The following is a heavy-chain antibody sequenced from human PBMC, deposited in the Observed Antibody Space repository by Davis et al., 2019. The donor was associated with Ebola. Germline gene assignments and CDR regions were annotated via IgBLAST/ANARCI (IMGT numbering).Heavy chain of an antibody. J-gene: IGHJ4*02. D-gene: IGHD3-22*01. CDR3: ARGVREYYYDSSGYYVFDY. CDR2: INHSGST. V-gene: IGHV4-34*01. CDR1: GGSFSGYY. Sequence: PSETLSLTCAVYGGSFSGYYWSWIRQPPGKGLEWIGEINHSGSTNYNPSLKRRVIISVDTSKNQFSLKLGSVTAADTAVYYCARGVREYYYDSSGYYVFDYWGQGTLVTVPS.